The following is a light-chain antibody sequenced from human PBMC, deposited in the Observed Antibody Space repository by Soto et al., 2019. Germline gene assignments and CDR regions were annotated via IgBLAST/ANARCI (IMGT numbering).Light chain of an antibody. CDR3: QQDYSTPLT. Sequence: DIVMTQSPDSLAVSLGERATINCKSSQSVLYSSNNNNYLAWYQQKPGQPPKMLIYWASTRESGVPDRLSGRGTGIDFNVTISCHWAEEEAVYYCQQDYSTPLTFGQGTNVDIK. CDR2: WAS. CDR1: QSVLYSSNNNNY. V-gene: IGKV4-1*01. J-gene: IGKJ1*01.